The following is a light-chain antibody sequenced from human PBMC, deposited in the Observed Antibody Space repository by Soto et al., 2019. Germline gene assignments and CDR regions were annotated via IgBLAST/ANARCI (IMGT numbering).Light chain of an antibody. Sequence: EVMLTQSPGTLSLSPGERATLSCRASQSVSSNYLAWYQQKSGQAPRLLIYGASNRATCIPDRFSGSGSGTDFNRTIRRLEPEDFAVYYCQQYDTSPRTFGPGTKVEFK. CDR2: GAS. V-gene: IGKV3-20*01. CDR3: QQYDTSPRT. J-gene: IGKJ1*01. CDR1: QSVSSNY.